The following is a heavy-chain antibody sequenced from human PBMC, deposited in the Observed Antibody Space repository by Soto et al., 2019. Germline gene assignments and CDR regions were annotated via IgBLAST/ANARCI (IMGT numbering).Heavy chain of an antibody. V-gene: IGHV3-21*01. CDR3: ATPQVDTAMVLYY. CDR1: GFTFSSYS. Sequence: GGSLRLSCAASGFTFSSYSMNWVRQAPGKGLEWVSSFSSSSSYIYYADSVKGRFTISRDNAKNSLYLQMNSLRAEDTAVYYCATPQVDTAMVLYYWGQGTLVTVSS. CDR2: FSSSSSYI. D-gene: IGHD5-18*01. J-gene: IGHJ4*02.